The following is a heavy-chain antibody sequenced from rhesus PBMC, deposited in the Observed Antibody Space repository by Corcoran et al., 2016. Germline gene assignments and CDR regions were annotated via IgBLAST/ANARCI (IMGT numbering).Heavy chain of an antibody. J-gene: IGHJ4*01. CDR3: ARGKLAASFDY. V-gene: IGHV2S1*01. D-gene: IGHD6-19*01. CDR1: GFSLSTSGMG. CDR2: IYWEDDK. Sequence: QVTLKESGPALVKPTQTLTLTCTFSGFSLSTSGMGVGWIRQPPGKALEWLASIYWEDDKYYSTSLKSRPTIAKDTSKNQVVLTMTNMDPVDTATYYCARGKLAASFDYWGQGVLVTVSS.